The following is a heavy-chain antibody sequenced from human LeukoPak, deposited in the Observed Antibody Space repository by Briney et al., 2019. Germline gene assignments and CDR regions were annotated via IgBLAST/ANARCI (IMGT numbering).Heavy chain of an antibody. CDR2: IYHSGST. J-gene: IGHJ6*02. Sequence: SGTLSLTCAVSGGSISSSNWWSWVRQPPGKGLEWIGEIYHSGSTNYNPSLKSRVTISVDKSKNQFSLKLSSVTAADTAVYYCARDRKGLCSSTSCYGGYYGMDVWGQGTTVTVSS. D-gene: IGHD2-2*01. CDR3: ARDRKGLCSSTSCYGGYYGMDV. V-gene: IGHV4-4*02. CDR1: GGSISSSNW.